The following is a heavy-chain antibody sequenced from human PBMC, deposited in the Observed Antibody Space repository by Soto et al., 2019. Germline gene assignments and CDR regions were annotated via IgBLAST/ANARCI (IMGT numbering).Heavy chain of an antibody. CDR2: IYYSGST. CDR1: GGSISSCDYY. V-gene: IGHV4-30-4*01. D-gene: IGHD5-12*01. Sequence: PSETLSLTCTVSGGSISSCDYYWSWIRQPPGKGLEWIGYIYYSGSTYYNPSLRSRVTISVDTSKNQFSLKLSSVTAADTAVYYCARDRANVDIVATTYFDYWGQGTLVTVSS. J-gene: IGHJ4*02. CDR3: ARDRANVDIVATTYFDY.